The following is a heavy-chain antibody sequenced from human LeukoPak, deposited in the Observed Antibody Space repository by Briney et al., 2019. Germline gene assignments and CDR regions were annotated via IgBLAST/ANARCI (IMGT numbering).Heavy chain of an antibody. CDR3: ARDNDWAFHY. CDR2: INHNGEMI. Sequence: GGSLRLSCAASGFTFSNYVMSWVRQAPGKGLEWVSYINHNGEMIFYPDFVRGRFTISRDNAKNSLYLQMNSLRDEDTAVYYCARDNDWAFHYWGQGTLVTVSS. CDR1: GFTFSNYV. J-gene: IGHJ4*02. D-gene: IGHD3-9*01. V-gene: IGHV3-48*02.